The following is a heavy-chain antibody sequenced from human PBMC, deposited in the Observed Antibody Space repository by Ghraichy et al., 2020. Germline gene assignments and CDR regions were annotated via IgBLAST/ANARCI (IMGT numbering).Heavy chain of an antibody. CDR3: ARRGGGGTWGSDY. V-gene: IGHV3-74*01. D-gene: IGHD1-1*01. CDR2: INSDGSDT. CDR1: GFTFSSYW. J-gene: IGHJ4*02. Sequence: LSLTCAASGFTFSSYWMHWVRQAPGKGLVWVSRINSDGSDTIYADSVKGRFTISRDNAKNTLYLQMNSLRAEDTAVYYCARRGGGGTWGSDYWGQGTLVTVSS.